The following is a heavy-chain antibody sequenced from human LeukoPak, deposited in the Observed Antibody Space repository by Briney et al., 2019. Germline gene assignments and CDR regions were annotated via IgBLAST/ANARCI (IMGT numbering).Heavy chain of an antibody. V-gene: IGHV4-59*01. Sequence: SETLSLTCTVSGGSISSYYWSWIRQPPGKGLEWIGYIYYSGSTNYNPSLKSRVTISVDTSKNQFSLKLSSVTAADTAVYYCTRDNYGSDAFDIWRQGTMVTVSS. CDR2: IYYSGST. CDR3: TRDNYGSDAFDI. CDR1: GGSISSYY. J-gene: IGHJ3*02. D-gene: IGHD3-10*01.